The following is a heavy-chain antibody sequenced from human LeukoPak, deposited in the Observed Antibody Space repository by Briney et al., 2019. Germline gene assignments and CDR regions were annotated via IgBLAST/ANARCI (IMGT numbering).Heavy chain of an antibody. V-gene: IGHV1-69*05. CDR3: ASGIVVVPAAKSGGYYYYMDV. Sequence: ASVKVSCKASGCTFSSYAISWVRQAPGQGLEWMGGIIPIFGTANNAQKFQGRVTITTDESTSTAYMDLSSLRSEDTAVYYCASGIVVVPAAKSGGYYYYMDVWGKGTTVTVSS. D-gene: IGHD2-2*01. CDR2: IIPIFGTA. CDR1: GCTFSSYA. J-gene: IGHJ6*03.